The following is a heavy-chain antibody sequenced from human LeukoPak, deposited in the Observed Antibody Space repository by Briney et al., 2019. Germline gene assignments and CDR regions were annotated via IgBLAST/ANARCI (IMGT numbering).Heavy chain of an antibody. V-gene: IGHV1-2*02. Sequence: ASVKVSCKASGYTFTGYYMHWVRQAPGQGLEWMGWINPNSGGTNYAQKFQGRVTTTRDTSISTAYMELSRLRSDDTAVYYCARDALVDASGDYWGQGTLVTVSS. CDR2: INPNSGGT. J-gene: IGHJ4*02. CDR3: ARDALVDASGDY. CDR1: GYTFTGYY. D-gene: IGHD6-6*01.